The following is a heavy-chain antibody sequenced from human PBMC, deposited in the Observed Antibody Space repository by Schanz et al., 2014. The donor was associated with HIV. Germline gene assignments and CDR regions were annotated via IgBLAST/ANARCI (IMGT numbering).Heavy chain of an antibody. Sequence: EVQLVETGGGLIQPGGSLRLSCAVSGFTISSNYMSWVRQAPGKGLEWVSVVYIGDSTFYANSVKGRFTISRDNAKNTLYMQMNSLRAEDTAVYYCANSGYCTSGICYTRGKGMDVWGQGTTVTVSS. J-gene: IGHJ6*02. D-gene: IGHD2-8*01. CDR3: ANSGYCTSGICYTRGKGMDV. CDR1: GFTISSNY. V-gene: IGHV3-53*02. CDR2: VYIGDST.